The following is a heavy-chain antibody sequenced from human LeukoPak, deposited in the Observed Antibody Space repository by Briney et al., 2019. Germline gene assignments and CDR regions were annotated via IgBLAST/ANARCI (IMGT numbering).Heavy chain of an antibody. CDR3: ARAPGFVRYFDWLLDAFDI. CDR1: GGSISSGGYY. CDR2: LYYSGST. Sequence: PSETLSLTCTVSGGSISSGGYYWSWIRQHPGKGLEGIGYLYYSGSTYYNPSLKSRVTISVDTSKNQFSLKLSSVTAADTAGYYCARAPGFVRYFDWLLDAFDIWGQGTMVTVSS. V-gene: IGHV4-31*03. J-gene: IGHJ3*02. D-gene: IGHD3-9*01.